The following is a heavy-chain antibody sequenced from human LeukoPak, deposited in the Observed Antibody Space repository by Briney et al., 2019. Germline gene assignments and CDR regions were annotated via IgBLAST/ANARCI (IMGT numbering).Heavy chain of an antibody. D-gene: IGHD2-2*01. Sequence: SVKVSCKASGGTFSSYAISWVRQAPGQGLEWMGGIIPIFGTANYAQKFQGRVTITADESTSTAYMELSSLRSEDTAVYYCARDLDEVSVVPAANDAFDIWDQGTMVTVSS. CDR3: ARDLDEVSVVPAANDAFDI. J-gene: IGHJ3*02. V-gene: IGHV1-69*01. CDR1: GGTFSSYA. CDR2: IIPIFGTA.